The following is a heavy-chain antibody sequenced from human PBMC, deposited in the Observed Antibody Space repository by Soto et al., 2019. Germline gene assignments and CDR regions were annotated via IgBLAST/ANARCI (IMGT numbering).Heavy chain of an antibody. D-gene: IGHD2-15*01. CDR2: IYYSGST. CDR1: GGSISSYY. V-gene: IGHV4-59*01. Sequence: SETLSLTCTVSGGSISSYYWSWIRQPPGKGLEWIGYIYYSGSTNYNPSLKSRATISVDTSKNQFSLKLSSVTAADTAVYYCARGDGSGGTCYRFNFDDWGKGTLVTVAS. CDR3: ARGDGSGGTCYRFNFDD. J-gene: IGHJ4*02.